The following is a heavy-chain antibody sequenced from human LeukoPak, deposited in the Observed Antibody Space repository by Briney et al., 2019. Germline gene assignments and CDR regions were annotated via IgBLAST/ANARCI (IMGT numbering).Heavy chain of an antibody. CDR3: AMSGSYYSFDY. V-gene: IGHV4-39*01. CDR2: IYYSGST. D-gene: IGHD1-26*01. J-gene: IGHJ4*02. Sequence: KASQTLSLTCTVSGGSISSSSYYWGRIRQPPGKGLGWIGSIYYSGSTYYNPSLKSRVTISVDTSKNQFSLRLSSVTAADTAVFYCAMSGSYYSFDYWGQGTLVTVSS. CDR1: GGSISSSSYY.